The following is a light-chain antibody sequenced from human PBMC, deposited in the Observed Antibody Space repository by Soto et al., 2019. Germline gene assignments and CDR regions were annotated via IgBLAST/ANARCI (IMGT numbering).Light chain of an antibody. CDR3: QQYGSSTCT. CDR1: QSVSSSY. Sequence: EIVFPQSPGSLSLSSGERATLSCRASQSVSSSYLAWYQQKPGQAPRLLIDGASSRATGIPYRFSGSGSGTDFTITISRLEPEDFAVYYCQQYGSSTCTFGQGTKVDIK. J-gene: IGKJ2*01. CDR2: GAS. V-gene: IGKV3-20*01.